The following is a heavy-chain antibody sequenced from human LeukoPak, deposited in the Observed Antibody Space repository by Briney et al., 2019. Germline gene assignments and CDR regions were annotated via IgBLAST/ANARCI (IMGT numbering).Heavy chain of an antibody. V-gene: IGHV3-20*04. J-gene: IGHJ2*01. CDR2: INWSGGST. CDR1: GFTLSSYS. Sequence: GGSLRLSCAASGFTLSSYSMNWVRQAPGKGLEWVSHINWSGGSTGYADSVKGRFTISRDNAQNSLYLQMNSLRAEDTALYYCARVHYYGSGNNYNERYFDHWGRGTLVTVSS. CDR3: ARVHYYGSGNNYNERYFDH. D-gene: IGHD3-10*01.